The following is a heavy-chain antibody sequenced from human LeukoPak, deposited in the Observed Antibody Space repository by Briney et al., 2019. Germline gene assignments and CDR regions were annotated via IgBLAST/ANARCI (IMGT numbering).Heavy chain of an antibody. J-gene: IGHJ4*02. D-gene: IGHD3-10*01. CDR3: AKGHYYGSGSLDY. CDR2: ISGSGGNT. V-gene: IGHV3-23*01. CDR1: GFTFSTDV. Sequence: GGSLRLSCAASGFTFSTDVMSWVRQAPGKGLECVSAISGSGGNTYYADSVKGRFTISRDNSKNTLYVQMDSLRAEDTAVYYCAKGHYYGSGSLDYWGQGTLVTVSS.